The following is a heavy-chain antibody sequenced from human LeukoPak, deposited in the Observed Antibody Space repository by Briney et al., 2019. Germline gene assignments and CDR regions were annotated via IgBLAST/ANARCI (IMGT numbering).Heavy chain of an antibody. V-gene: IGHV1-18*01. CDR3: ARDRITIFGVVRISRWFDP. CDR1: GYTFTSYG. CDR2: ISAYNGNT. J-gene: IGHJ5*02. Sequence: ASVKVSSKESGYTFTSYGISTVPQAPEQRLEWMGWISAYNGNTNYAQKLQGRVTMTTDTSTRTAYMELRSLRSDDTAVYYCARDRITIFGVVRISRWFDPWGQGTLVTVSS. D-gene: IGHD3-3*01.